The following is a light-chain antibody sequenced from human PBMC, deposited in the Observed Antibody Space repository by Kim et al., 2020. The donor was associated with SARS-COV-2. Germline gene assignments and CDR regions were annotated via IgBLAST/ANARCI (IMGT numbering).Light chain of an antibody. Sequence: QTVVTQEPSLTVSPGGTVTLTCGSTTGPVTTSSYPNWFQQKPGQAPRALIYSAINKHSWTPARFSGSLVGGKAALTLSGAQPVDEADYYCLLYSGGSYCFGTGTKVTVL. CDR2: SAI. J-gene: IGLJ1*01. V-gene: IGLV7-43*01. CDR1: TGPVTTSSY. CDR3: LLYSGGSYC.